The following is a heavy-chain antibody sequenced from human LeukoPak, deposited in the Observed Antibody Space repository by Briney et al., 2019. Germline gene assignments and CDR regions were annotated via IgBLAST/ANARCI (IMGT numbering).Heavy chain of an antibody. CDR3: AQSSVVVPAAIRY. CDR2: ISYDGSNK. CDR1: GFTFSSYG. Sequence: PGRSLRLSCAASGFTFSSYGMHWVRQAPGKGLEWVAVISYDGSNKYYADSVKGRFTISRDNSKNTLYLQMNSLRAEDTAVYYCAQSSVVVPAAIRYWGQGTLATVSS. D-gene: IGHD2-2*01. J-gene: IGHJ4*02. V-gene: IGHV3-30*18.